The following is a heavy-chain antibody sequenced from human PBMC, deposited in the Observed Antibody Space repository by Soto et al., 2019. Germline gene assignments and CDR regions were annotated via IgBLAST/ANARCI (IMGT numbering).Heavy chain of an antibody. Sequence: SGGSLRLSCAASGFAFSSYAMSWFRQAPGKGLEWVSAISGSGGSTYYADSVKGRFTISRDNSKNTLYLQMNSLRAEDTAVYYCAKDFSRDYDSSGYLPWGQGTLVTVSS. CDR2: ISGSGGST. CDR1: GFAFSSYA. CDR3: AKDFSRDYDSSGYLP. J-gene: IGHJ5*02. D-gene: IGHD3-22*01. V-gene: IGHV3-23*01.